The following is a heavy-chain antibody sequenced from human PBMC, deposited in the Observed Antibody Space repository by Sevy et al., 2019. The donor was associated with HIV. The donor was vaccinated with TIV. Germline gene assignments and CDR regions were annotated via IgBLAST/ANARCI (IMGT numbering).Heavy chain of an antibody. V-gene: IGHV4-31*03. CDR2: IFYSGST. CDR3: ARDRYSSSPWDYFNAFDV. J-gene: IGHJ6*02. Sequence: SETLSLTCTVSGGSISSNGYYWSWIRQHPGKGLEWIGYIFYSGSTYYNPSLKSRVSISVDTSKNEFSLNLSSVTAADTAVYYCARDRYSSSPWDYFNAFDVWGQGTTVTVSS. CDR1: GGSISSNGYY. D-gene: IGHD6-6*01.